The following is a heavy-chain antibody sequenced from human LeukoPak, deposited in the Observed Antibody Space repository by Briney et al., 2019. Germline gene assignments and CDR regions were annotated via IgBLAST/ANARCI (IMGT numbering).Heavy chain of an antibody. Sequence: SKTQSLTCAGNGGSYRGYYWSWIGQHQRKCLDWNGEINHRGSTKYIPSHKSRVAISVDTSKNQFSLKLSSVTAAYTAVYYCARDHYYDSSGYFDYWGQGTLVTVSS. D-gene: IGHD3-22*01. J-gene: IGHJ4*02. V-gene: IGHV4-34*01. CDR2: INHRGST. CDR3: ARDHYYDSSGYFDY. CDR1: GGSYRGYY.